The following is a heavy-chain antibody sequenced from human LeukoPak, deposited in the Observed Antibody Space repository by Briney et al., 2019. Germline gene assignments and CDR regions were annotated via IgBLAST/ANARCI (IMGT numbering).Heavy chain of an antibody. CDR2: INPNSGGT. D-gene: IGHD6-13*01. J-gene: IGHJ6*03. V-gene: IGHV1-2*02. CDR1: GYTFTGYY. CDR3: ARVTKQQLVPYYYYYYMDV. Sequence: ASVKVSCKASGYTFTGYYMHWVRQAPGQGLEWMGWINPNSGGTNYAQKFQGRVTMTTDTSTSTAYMELRNLRSDDTAVYYCARVTKQQLVPYYYYYYMDVWGEGTTVTVSS.